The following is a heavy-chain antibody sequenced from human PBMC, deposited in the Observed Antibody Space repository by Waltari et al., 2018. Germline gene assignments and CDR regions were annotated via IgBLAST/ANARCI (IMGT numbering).Heavy chain of an antibody. CDR1: GYTFTSYA. CDR2: INAGNGNT. CDR3: ARDVTRTTVTLGY. D-gene: IGHD4-17*01. V-gene: IGHV1-3*01. Sequence: QVQLVQSGAEVKKPGASVKVSCKASGYTFTSYAMHWVRQAPGQRLEWMGWINAGNGNTKYSQKFQGRVTITRDTSASTAYMELSSLRSEDTAVYYCARDVTRTTVTLGYWGQGTLVTVSS. J-gene: IGHJ4*02.